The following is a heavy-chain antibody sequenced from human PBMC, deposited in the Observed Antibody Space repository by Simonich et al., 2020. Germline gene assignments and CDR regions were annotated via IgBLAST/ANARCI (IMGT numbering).Heavy chain of an antibody. D-gene: IGHD5-12*01. CDR3: ARHDRWLQFYFDY. V-gene: IGHV4-59*08. CDR1: GGSISSYY. J-gene: IGHJ4*02. Sequence: QVQLQESGPGLVKPSETLSLTCTVSGGSISSYYWSWIRQPPGRGLEWIGYIYYSGSTNSNPSLKSRFTISVDTSKNQFSLKLSSVTAADTAVYYCARHDRWLQFYFDYWGQGTLVTVSS. CDR2: IYYSGST.